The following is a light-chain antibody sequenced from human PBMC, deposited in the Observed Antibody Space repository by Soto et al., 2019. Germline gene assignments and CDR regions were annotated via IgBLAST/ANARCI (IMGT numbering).Light chain of an antibody. CDR3: QQYNQWWT. V-gene: IGKV3-15*01. CDR2: GAS. CDR1: QSISSN. J-gene: IGKJ1*01. Sequence: EIVMTQSPATPHVSPGERATLSCRASQSISSNLAWYQHKPGQAPRLLIFGASTRATGVPGRFSGTGSGTEFTLTISSLQSEDFAVYYCQQYNQWWTFGQGTKV.